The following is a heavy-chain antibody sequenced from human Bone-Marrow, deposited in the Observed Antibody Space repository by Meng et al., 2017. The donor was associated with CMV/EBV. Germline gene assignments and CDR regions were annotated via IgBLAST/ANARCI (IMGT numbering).Heavy chain of an antibody. D-gene: IGHD1-26*01. V-gene: IGHV3-74*01. CDR2: ISSDGSDT. CDR3: ARDQTKAGPTTVDF. CDR1: GFTFSSSW. Sequence: GFTFSSSWMHWVRQAPGEGLVWVSRISSDGSDTIYADSVKGRFTISRDNAKSTLYLQMKSLRAEDTAVYYCARDQTKAGPTTVDFWGQGTLVTVSS. J-gene: IGHJ4*02.